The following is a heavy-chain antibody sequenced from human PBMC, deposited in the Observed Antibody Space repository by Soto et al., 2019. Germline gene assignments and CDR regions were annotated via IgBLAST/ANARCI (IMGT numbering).Heavy chain of an antibody. Sequence: PSETLSLTCAVSGGSISSGGYSWSWIRQPPGKGLEWIGYIYHSGSTYYNPSLKSRVTISVDRSKDQFSLKLSSVTAADTAVYYCAAGGGLPRYYWRQGTLVTVSS. CDR3: AAGGGLPRYY. CDR1: GGSISSGGYS. D-gene: IGHD5-12*01. CDR2: IYHSGST. V-gene: IGHV4-30-2*01. J-gene: IGHJ4*02.